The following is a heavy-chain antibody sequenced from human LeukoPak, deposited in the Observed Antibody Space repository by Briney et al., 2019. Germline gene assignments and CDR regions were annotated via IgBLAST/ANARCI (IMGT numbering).Heavy chain of an antibody. Sequence: PSETLSLTCTVSGGSISSSSYYWGWIRQPPGKGLEWIGSIYYSGSTYYNPSLKSRVTISVDTSKNQFSLKLSSVTAADTAVYYCARGVVVVFYYFDYWGQGTLVTVSS. D-gene: IGHD3-22*01. V-gene: IGHV4-39*07. CDR1: GGSISSSSYY. J-gene: IGHJ4*02. CDR2: IYYSGST. CDR3: ARGVVVVFYYFDY.